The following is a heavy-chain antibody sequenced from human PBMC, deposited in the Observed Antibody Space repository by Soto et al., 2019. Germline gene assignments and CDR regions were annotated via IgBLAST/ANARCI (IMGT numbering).Heavy chain of an antibody. J-gene: IGHJ4*02. CDR3: AKDLRRHCSGVSCPNDY. D-gene: IGHD2-15*01. Sequence: PVGSLRLSCAASGFTFSSYAMSWVRQAPGKGLEWVSAISGSGGSTYYADSVKGRFTISRDNSKNTLYLQMNSLRAEDTAVYYCAKDLRRHCSGVSCPNDYWGQGTPVTVSS. V-gene: IGHV3-23*01. CDR1: GFTFSSYA. CDR2: ISGSGGST.